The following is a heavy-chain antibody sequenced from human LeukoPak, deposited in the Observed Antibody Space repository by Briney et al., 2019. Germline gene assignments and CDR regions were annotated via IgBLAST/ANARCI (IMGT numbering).Heavy chain of an antibody. CDR2: ISAYNGNT. J-gene: IGHJ4*02. Sequence: ASVKVSCKASGGTFSSYAISWVRQAPGQGLEWMGWISAYNGNTNYAQKLQGRVTMTTDTSTSTAYMELRSLRSDDTAVYYCAREGNGDYGGGYWGQGTLVTVSS. D-gene: IGHD4-17*01. V-gene: IGHV1-18*01. CDR3: AREGNGDYGGGY. CDR1: GGTFSSYA.